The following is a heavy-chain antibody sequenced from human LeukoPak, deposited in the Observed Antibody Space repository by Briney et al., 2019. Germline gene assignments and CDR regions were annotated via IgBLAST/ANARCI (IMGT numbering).Heavy chain of an antibody. V-gene: IGHV3-30*02. J-gene: IGHJ4*02. Sequence: GGSLRLSCAASGFNFWTFGMHWIRQAPGKGLEWVAFIRNDGTSKYHVDSVKGRFTISRDNSKNTLYLQMNSLRPEDTAVYYCAKVQAAGNFDYSGQRTLVTVSS. CDR1: GFNFWTFG. D-gene: IGHD6-13*01. CDR3: AKVQAAGNFDY. CDR2: IRNDGTSK.